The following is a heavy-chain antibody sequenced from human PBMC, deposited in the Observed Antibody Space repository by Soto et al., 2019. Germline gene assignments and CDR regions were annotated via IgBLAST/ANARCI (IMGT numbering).Heavy chain of an antibody. CDR1: GFNFSSYA. Sequence: EVQLLESGGGLVLPGGSLRLSCAASGFNFSSYAMSWVRQAPGKGLEWVSAISGSGGSTYYADSVKGRFTISRDNSKNTLYLQMNSLRAEDTAVYYCAKDQSGYYDSSWGVDYWGQGTLVTVSS. CDR3: AKDQSGYYDSSWGVDY. CDR2: ISGSGGST. D-gene: IGHD3-22*01. J-gene: IGHJ4*02. V-gene: IGHV3-23*01.